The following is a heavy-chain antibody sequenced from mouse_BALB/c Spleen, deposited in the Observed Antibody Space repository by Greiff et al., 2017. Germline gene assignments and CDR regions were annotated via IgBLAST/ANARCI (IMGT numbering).Heavy chain of an antibody. Sequence: EVKLMESGGGLVKPGGSLKLSCAASGFTFSDYYMYWVRQTPEKRLEWVATISDGGSYTYYPDSVKGRFTISRDNAKNNLYLQMSSLKSEDTAMYYCARDGGNYGFDGWGAGTTVTVSA. CDR2: ISDGGSYT. D-gene: IGHD2-1*01. CDR3: ARDGGNYGFDG. CDR1: GFTFSDYY. J-gene: IGHJ1*01. V-gene: IGHV5-4*02.